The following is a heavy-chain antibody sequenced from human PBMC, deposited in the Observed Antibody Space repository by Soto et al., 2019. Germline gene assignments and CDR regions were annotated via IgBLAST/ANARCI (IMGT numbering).Heavy chain of an antibody. CDR2: INPSGGST. Sequence: ASVKVSCKASGYTFTSYYMHWVRQAPGQGLEWMGIINPSGGSTSYAQKFQGRLTMTRDISIATAYMELNSLTSEDTAIYYCERRNGFVSLSGSAPGGREPLVPVSS. D-gene: IGHD1-1*01. V-gene: IGHV1-46*01. J-gene: IGHJ5*02. CDR3: ERRNGFVSLSGSAP. CDR1: GYTFTSYY.